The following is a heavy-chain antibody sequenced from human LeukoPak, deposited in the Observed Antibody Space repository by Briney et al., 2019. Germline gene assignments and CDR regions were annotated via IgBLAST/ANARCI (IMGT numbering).Heavy chain of an antibody. CDR2: ISYDGSNK. CDR1: GFTFSSYA. CDR3: ARDPSVKPFDY. J-gene: IGHJ4*02. Sequence: PGGSLRLSCAASGFTFSSYAMHWVRQAPGKGLEWVAVISYDGSNKYYADSVKSRFTISRDNSKNTLYLQMNSLRAEDTAVYYCARDPSVKPFDYWGQGTLVTVSS. V-gene: IGHV3-30-3*01.